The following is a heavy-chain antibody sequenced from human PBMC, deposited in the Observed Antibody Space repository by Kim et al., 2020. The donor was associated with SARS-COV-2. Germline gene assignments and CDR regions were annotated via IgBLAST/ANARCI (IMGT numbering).Heavy chain of an antibody. J-gene: IGHJ6*02. Sequence: SETLSLTCTVSGGSISSSSYYWGWIRQPPGKGLEWIGRIYYSGSTYYNPSLKSRVTISVDTSKNQFSLKLSSVTAADTAVYYCARDYDYVWGYGMDVWGQGTTVTVSS. V-gene: IGHV4-39*07. D-gene: IGHD3-16*01. CDR1: GGSISSSSYY. CDR3: ARDYDYVWGYGMDV. CDR2: IYYSGST.